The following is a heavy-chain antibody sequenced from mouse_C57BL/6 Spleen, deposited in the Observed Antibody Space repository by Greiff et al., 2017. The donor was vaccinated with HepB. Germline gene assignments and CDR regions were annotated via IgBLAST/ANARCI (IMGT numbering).Heavy chain of an antibody. Sequence: EVQRVESTGDLVKPGGSLKLSCAASGTTFSSYGMSWVRQTPDKRLEWVATISSGGSYTYYPDSVKGRFTISRDNAKNTLYLQMSSLKSEDTAMYCCARHLYDLYAMACRGQGTAVTFNS. CDR2: ISSGGSYT. J-gene: IGHJ4*01. V-gene: IGHV5-6*01. CDR1: GTTFSSYG. CDR3: ARHLYDLYAMAC. D-gene: IGHD2-3*01.